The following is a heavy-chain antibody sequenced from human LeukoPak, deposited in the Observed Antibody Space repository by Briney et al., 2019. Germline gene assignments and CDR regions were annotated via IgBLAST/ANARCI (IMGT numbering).Heavy chain of an antibody. J-gene: IGHJ5*02. CDR1: GGSISSGDYY. V-gene: IGHV4-30-4*01. CDR2: IYYSGST. D-gene: IGHD2-15*01. Sequence: SETLSLTCTVSGGSISSGDYYWSWIRLPPGKGLEWIGYIYYSGSTYYNPSLKSRVTISVDTSKNQFSLKLSSVTAADTAVYYCARQVVAAAFDPWGQGTLVTVSS. CDR3: ARQVVAAAFDP.